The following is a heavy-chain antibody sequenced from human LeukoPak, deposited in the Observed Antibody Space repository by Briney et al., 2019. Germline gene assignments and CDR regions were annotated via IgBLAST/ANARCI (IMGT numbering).Heavy chain of an antibody. CDR3: ARSRTSGWYEDY. J-gene: IGHJ4*02. V-gene: IGHV3-11*01. Sequence: PGGPLRLSCAASGFTFSDYYMSWIRQAPGKGLEWVSYISSSGSTIYYADSVKGRFTISRDNAKNSLYLQMNSLRAEDTAVYYCARSRTSGWYEDYWGQGTLVTVSS. D-gene: IGHD6-19*01. CDR2: ISSSGSTI. CDR1: GFTFSDYY.